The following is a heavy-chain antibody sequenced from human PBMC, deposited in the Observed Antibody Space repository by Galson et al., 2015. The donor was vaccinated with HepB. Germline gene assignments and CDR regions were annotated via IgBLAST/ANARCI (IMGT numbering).Heavy chain of an antibody. Sequence: SVKVSCKASGYTFTNYYMHWVRQAPGQGLEWMGIINPNSGSTSYAQKFQGRVTMTRDTSTSTLYMELSSLRSEDTAVYYCAREVVPAAYYGTDVWGQGTTVTVSS. CDR3: AREVVPAAYYGTDV. V-gene: IGHV1-46*01. CDR1: GYTFTNYY. D-gene: IGHD2-2*01. J-gene: IGHJ6*02. CDR2: INPNSGST.